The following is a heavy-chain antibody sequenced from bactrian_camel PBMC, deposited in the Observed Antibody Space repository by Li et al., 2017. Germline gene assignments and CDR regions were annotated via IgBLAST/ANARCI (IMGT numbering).Heavy chain of an antibody. CDR3: AAEGAYGGGSWWPD. CDR2: INYTGTT. J-gene: IGHJ4*01. Sequence: HVQLVESGGGSVQSGGSLRLACAPSTDGYISYQWAWFRQGRGPRREGLAVINYTGTTTYAESVKGRFTISRDNAKNTLYLQMNSLKTEDTAVYYCAAEGAYGGGSWWPDWGQGTQVTVS. D-gene: IGHD2*01. V-gene: IGHV3S53*01. CDR1: TDGYISY.